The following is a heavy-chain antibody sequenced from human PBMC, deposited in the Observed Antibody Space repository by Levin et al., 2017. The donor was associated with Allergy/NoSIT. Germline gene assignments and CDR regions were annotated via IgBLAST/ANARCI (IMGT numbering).Heavy chain of an antibody. CDR2: IKSKTDGGTT. V-gene: IGHV3-15*01. CDR1: GFTFSNAW. CDR3: TTTTVTTIRAFDI. D-gene: IGHD4-17*01. Sequence: GESLKISCAASGFTFSNAWMSWVRQAPGKGLEWVGRIKSKTDGGTTDYAAPVKGRFTISRDDSKNTLYLQMNSLKTEDTAVYYCTTTTVTTIRAFDIWGQGTMVTVSS. J-gene: IGHJ3*02.